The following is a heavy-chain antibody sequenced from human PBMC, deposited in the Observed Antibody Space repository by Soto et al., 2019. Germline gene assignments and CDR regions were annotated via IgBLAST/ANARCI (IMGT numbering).Heavy chain of an antibody. Sequence: EVQLVESGGKVVQPGGSLRLSCVASGFTFSVYWMSWVRQAPGEGLEWVARIKYDGGGIQYADSVKGRFSISRDNAGNSVYLQMNTVRDEDTAVYYCARGAGYSSVDSVNHYFDYWGQGALVTVTS. V-gene: IGHV3-7*01. CDR1: GFTFSVYW. CDR2: IKYDGGGI. J-gene: IGHJ4*02. D-gene: IGHD5-12*01. CDR3: ARGAGYSSVDSVNHYFDY.